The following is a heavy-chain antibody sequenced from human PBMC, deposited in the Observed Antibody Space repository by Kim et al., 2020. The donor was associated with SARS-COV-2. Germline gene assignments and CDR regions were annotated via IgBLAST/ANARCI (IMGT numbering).Heavy chain of an antibody. D-gene: IGHD2-2*01. CDR3: AKGIWRSTYCYYGIDV. CDR1: GFTFSYYG. J-gene: IGHJ6*02. V-gene: IGHV3-30*18. CDR2: ISYDGSNK. Sequence: GGSLRLSCAASGFTFSYYGMHWVRQAPGKGLEWVAVISYDGSNKYYADSVKGRFTISRDNSKNTLYLQMNSLRAEDTAVYYCAKGIWRSTYCYYGIDVWGQGTTVTVSS.